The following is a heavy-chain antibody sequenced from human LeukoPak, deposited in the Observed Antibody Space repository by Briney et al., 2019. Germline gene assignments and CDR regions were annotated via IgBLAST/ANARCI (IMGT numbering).Heavy chain of an antibody. CDR2: IYYSGST. CDR3: ARDPGHSSSWDPPVWYFDL. Sequence: PGGSLRLSCAASGFTFDDYAMHWVRQAPGKGLEWIGYIYYSGSTNYNPSLKSRVTISVDTSKNQFSLKLSSVTAADTAVYYCARDPGHSSSWDPPVWYFDLWGRGTLVTVSS. D-gene: IGHD6-13*01. J-gene: IGHJ2*01. V-gene: IGHV4-59*01. CDR1: GFTFDDYA.